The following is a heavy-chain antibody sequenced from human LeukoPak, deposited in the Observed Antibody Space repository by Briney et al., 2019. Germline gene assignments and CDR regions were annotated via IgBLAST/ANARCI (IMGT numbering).Heavy chain of an antibody. V-gene: IGHV4-4*02. CDR2: IYHSGST. CDR3: ARSGYNYGGEPDY. J-gene: IGHJ4*02. D-gene: IGHD5-18*01. CDR1: GGSISSSNW. Sequence: SETLSLTCAVSGGSISSSNWWSWVRQPPGKGLEWIGEIYHSGSTNYNPSLKSRVTISVDKSKNQFSLKLSSVTAADTAVYYCARSGYNYGGEPDYWGQGTLVTVSS.